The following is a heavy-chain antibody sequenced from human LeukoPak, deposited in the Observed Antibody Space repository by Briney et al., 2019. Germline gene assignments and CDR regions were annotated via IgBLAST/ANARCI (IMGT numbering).Heavy chain of an antibody. V-gene: IGHV3-21*06. CDR1: GFTFGRYS. CDR2: ITSSSSYI. D-gene: IGHD3-10*01. CDR3: ARAAGELLPFDYFDY. Sequence: PGDSLRLSCAASGFTFGRYSMNWVRQAPGKGLERVSSITSSSSYIYYADSVKGRFTISRDNVKNSLYLQMHSLRAEDTAVYYCARAAGELLPFDYFDYWGQGTLVTVSS. J-gene: IGHJ4*02.